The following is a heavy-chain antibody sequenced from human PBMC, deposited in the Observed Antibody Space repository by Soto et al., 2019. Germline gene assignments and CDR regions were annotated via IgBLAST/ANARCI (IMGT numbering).Heavy chain of an antibody. J-gene: IGHJ3*01. Sequence: QVQLVQSGAAVKEPGASVRLSCKTSGYLFTSFSLHCVRQAPGQAPEWMGWINPGSGDLEYSPKFQGRVTIDRDTSATTAYLDLHRLKFEDKAVYDCARRGRDSYCTSYCLHALDVWGRGIMVTVS. CDR1: GYLFTSFS. CDR2: INPGSGDL. D-gene: IGHD2-8*01. CDR3: ARRGRDSYCTSYCLHALDV. V-gene: IGHV1-3*01.